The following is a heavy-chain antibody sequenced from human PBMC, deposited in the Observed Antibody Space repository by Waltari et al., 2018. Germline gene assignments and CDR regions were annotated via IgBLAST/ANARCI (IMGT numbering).Heavy chain of an antibody. CDR2: ISYDGNNK. CDR3: ARDGTSYDFWSGYFDS. Sequence: QVQLVESGGGVVQPGRSLRLSCAASGFTFRTYAMHWVRQAPGKGLEWAALISYDGNNKYYADSVKGRFTISRDNSKNTLYLQLNSLRAEDTAVYYCARDGTSYDFWSGYFDSWGQGTLVTVSS. V-gene: IGHV3-30-3*01. CDR1: GFTFRTYA. D-gene: IGHD3-3*01. J-gene: IGHJ5*01.